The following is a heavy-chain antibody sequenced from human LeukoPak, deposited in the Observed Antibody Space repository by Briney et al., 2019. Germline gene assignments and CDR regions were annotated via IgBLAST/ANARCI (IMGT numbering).Heavy chain of an antibody. CDR3: ARHDFGVYDFSAFDI. V-gene: IGHV4-39*01. J-gene: IGHJ3*02. Sequence: SEALSLTCDVSGASISDSPYYWGWIRQSPGKGLEWIGSVLYSGTTHYNPSLKNRVSVSVDTSKNQFSLDLRSVTAADTALYYCARHDFGVYDFSAFDIWGQGTLIRVSS. CDR1: GASISDSPYY. CDR2: VLYSGTT. D-gene: IGHD5/OR15-5a*01.